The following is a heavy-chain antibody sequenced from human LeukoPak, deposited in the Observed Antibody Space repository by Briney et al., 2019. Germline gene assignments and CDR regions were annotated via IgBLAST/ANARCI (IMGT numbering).Heavy chain of an antibody. D-gene: IGHD6-13*01. CDR2: IIQDGSEK. Sequence: GGSLRLSCAASGFTFSTYRMSWVRQAPGKGLEWVANIIQDGSEKYYVDSVKGRFTISRDNAKNSLYLQMNSLRAEDTAVYFCARRWWQQLVVTLFDYWGQGTLVTVSS. J-gene: IGHJ4*02. CDR1: GFTFSTYR. CDR3: ARRWWQQLVVTLFDY. V-gene: IGHV3-7*01.